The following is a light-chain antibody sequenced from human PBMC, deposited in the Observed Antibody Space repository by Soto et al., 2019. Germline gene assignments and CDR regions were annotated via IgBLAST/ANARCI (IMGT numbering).Light chain of an antibody. CDR2: EVS. Sequence: QSALTQPASVSGSPGQSITISCTGTSSDIGDYDYVSWYQQHPGKAPKLMLYEVSNRPSGVSDRFSGSKSGNTASLTISGLQAEDEADYYCNSYTNFRPWVFGGGTKLTVL. J-gene: IGLJ3*02. CDR1: SSDIGDYDY. CDR3: NSYTNFRPWV. V-gene: IGLV2-14*01.